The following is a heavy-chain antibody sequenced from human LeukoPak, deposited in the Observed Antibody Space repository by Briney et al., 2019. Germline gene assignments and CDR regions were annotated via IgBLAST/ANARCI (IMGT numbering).Heavy chain of an antibody. CDR3: ASTVTSDIVVVPAAIAWFDP. CDR2: IIPIFGTA. CDR1: GGTFSSYA. J-gene: IGHJ5*02. V-gene: IGHV1-69*01. D-gene: IGHD2-2*01. Sequence: SVKVSCXASGGTFSSYAISWVRQAAGQGLEWMRGIIPIFGTANYAQKFQGRVTITADESTSTAYMELSSLRSEDTAVYYCASTVTSDIVVVPAAIAWFDPWGQGTLVTVSS.